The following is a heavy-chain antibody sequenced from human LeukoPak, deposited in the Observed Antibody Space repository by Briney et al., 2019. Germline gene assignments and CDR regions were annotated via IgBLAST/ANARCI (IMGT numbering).Heavy chain of an antibody. V-gene: IGHV4-30-2*01. CDR3: ARAQQWLVRLLDY. J-gene: IGHJ4*02. CDR2: IYHSGST. CDR1: GGSISSGGYS. D-gene: IGHD6-19*01. Sequence: PSQTLSLTCAVSGGSISSGGYSWSWIRQPPGKGLEWIGYIYHSGSTNYNPSLKSRVTISVDTSKNQFSLKLSSVTAADTAVYYCARAQQWLVRLLDYWGQGTLVTVSS.